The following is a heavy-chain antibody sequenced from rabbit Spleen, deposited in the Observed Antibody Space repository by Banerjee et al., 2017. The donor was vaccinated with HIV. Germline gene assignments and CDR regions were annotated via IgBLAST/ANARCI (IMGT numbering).Heavy chain of an antibody. J-gene: IGHJ4*01. CDR1: GFTLSSYY. Sequence: QLEESAGGLVQPGGSLKLSCKASGFTLSSYYMNWVRQAPGKGLEWIGYIDPVFGITYYANWVNGRFSISRENAQNTVLLQMTSLTAADTATYFCARDSAGGSYFALWGPGTLVTVS. D-gene: IGHD8-1*01. CDR3: ARDSAGGSYFAL. V-gene: IGHV1S7*01. CDR2: IDPVFGIT.